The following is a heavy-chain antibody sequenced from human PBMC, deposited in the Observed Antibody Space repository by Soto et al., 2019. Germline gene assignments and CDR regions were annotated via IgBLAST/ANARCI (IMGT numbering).Heavy chain of an antibody. CDR2: MNPNSGNT. Sequence: QVQLVQSGAEVKKPGASVKVSCKASGYTFTSYDINWVRQATGQGLEWMGWMNPNSGNTGYAQKFQGRVTMTRNTSISTAYLELSSLRSEDTAVYYCARGGQWLVLTDWDWYFDLWGRGTLVTVSS. V-gene: IGHV1-8*01. D-gene: IGHD6-19*01. J-gene: IGHJ2*01. CDR3: ARGGQWLVLTDWDWYFDL. CDR1: GYTFTSYD.